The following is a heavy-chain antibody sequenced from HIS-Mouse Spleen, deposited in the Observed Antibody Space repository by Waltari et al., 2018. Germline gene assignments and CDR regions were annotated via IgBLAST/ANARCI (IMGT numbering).Heavy chain of an antibody. CDR3: ARRYSGYDDAFDI. CDR2: INPNRGGT. Sequence: QVQLVQSGAEVKKPGASVKVSCKASGYTFTGYYMHWVRQAPGQGLEWMGWINPNRGGTNYAQKFQGRVTMTRDTSISTAYMELSRLRSDDTAVYYCARRYSGYDDAFDIWGQGTMVTVSS. J-gene: IGHJ3*02. D-gene: IGHD5-12*01. V-gene: IGHV1-2*02. CDR1: GYTFTGYY.